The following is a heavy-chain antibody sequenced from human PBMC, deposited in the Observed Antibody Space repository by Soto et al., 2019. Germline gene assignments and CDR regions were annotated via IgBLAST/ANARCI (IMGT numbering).Heavy chain of an antibody. D-gene: IGHD6-19*01. CDR2: ISYDGSNK. CDR1: GFTFSSYA. CDR3: ARDSGYSSGWYYGYYYYGMDV. Sequence: LRLSCAASGFTFSSYAMHWVRQAPGKGLEWVAVISYDGSNKYYADSVKGRFTISRDNSKNTLYLQMNSLRAEDTAVYYCARDSGYSSGWYYGYYYYGMDVWGQGTTVTVSS. J-gene: IGHJ6*02. V-gene: IGHV3-30-3*01.